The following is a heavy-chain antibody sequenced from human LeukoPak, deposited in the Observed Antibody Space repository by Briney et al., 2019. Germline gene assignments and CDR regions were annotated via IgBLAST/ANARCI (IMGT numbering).Heavy chain of an antibody. D-gene: IGHD3-10*02. CDR1: GFTFSNYN. CDR2: ISSSSTYM. CDR3: AELGITMIGGV. J-gene: IGHJ6*04. Sequence: GGSLRLSCTASGFTFSNYNINWVRQAPGKGLEWVSSISSSSTYMYYADSVKGRFTISRDNAKNSLYLQMNSLRAEDTAVYFCAELGITMIGGVWGKGTTVTISS. V-gene: IGHV3-21*01.